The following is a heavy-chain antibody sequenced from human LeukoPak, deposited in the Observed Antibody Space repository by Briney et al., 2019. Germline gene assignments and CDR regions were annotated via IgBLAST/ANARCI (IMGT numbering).Heavy chain of an antibody. Sequence: SETLSLTCTVSGGSISSSSYYWGWIRQPPGKGLEWIGSIYYSGSTYYNPSLKSRVTISVDTSKNQFSLKLSSVTAADTAVYYCARVGGITMIVVVAGDAFDIWGQGTMATVSS. J-gene: IGHJ3*02. CDR3: ARVGGITMIVVVAGDAFDI. D-gene: IGHD3-22*01. V-gene: IGHV4-39*07. CDR1: GGSISSSSYY. CDR2: IYYSGST.